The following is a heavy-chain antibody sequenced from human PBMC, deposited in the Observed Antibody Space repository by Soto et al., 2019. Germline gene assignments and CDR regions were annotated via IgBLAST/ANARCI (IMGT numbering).Heavy chain of an antibody. J-gene: IGHJ6*02. CDR1: GGTFSSYA. Sequence: RASVKVSCKASGGTFSSYAISWVRQAPGQGLEWMGGIIPIFGTANYAQKFQGRVTITADESTSTAYMELSSLRSEDTAVYYCARGYYGSGSYYNYYGMDVWGQGTTVTVSS. D-gene: IGHD3-10*01. CDR3: ARGYYGSGSYYNYYGMDV. V-gene: IGHV1-69*13. CDR2: IIPIFGTA.